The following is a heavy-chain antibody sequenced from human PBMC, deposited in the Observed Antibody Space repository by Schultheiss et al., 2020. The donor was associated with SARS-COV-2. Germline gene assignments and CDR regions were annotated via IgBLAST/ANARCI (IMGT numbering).Heavy chain of an antibody. CDR3: ARSGGYSSSWVDY. CDR2: IYYSGST. J-gene: IGHJ4*02. V-gene: IGHV4-61*01. Sequence: SETLSLTCAVFGGSVSSGSHYWSWIRQPPGKGLEWIGFIYYSGSTNYHPCLKSRVPMSVDTSKNQFSLKLSSVTAADTAVYYCARSGGYSSSWVDYWGQGTLVTVSS. D-gene: IGHD6-13*01. CDR1: GGSVSSGSHY.